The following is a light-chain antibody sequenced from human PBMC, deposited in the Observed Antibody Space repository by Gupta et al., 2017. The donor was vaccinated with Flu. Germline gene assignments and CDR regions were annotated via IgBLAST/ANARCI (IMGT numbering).Light chain of an antibody. CDR3: QQYYSAPQT. CDR2: WAS. J-gene: IGKJ1*01. CDR1: QNILYSSNNNNY. V-gene: IGKV4-1*01. Sequence: DIVMTQSPDSLAVSLGERATINCRSSQNILYSSNNNNYLAWYQQKPGQPPKFLIYWASTRESGVPDRFSGSGSATDFTLTITSLQAEDVAVYYCQQYYSAPQTFGQGTKVEIK.